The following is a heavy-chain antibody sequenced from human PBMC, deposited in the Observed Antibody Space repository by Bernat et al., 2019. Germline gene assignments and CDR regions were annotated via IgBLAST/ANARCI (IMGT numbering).Heavy chain of an antibody. D-gene: IGHD4-17*01. J-gene: IGHJ4*02. Sequence: EVQLVESGGGLVQPGASLRLSCAASGFTFSSYWMSWVRQAPGKGLEWVANIKEVGSDKYHVDSVKGRFTISRDNAKNSLYLQMNSLRAEDTAIYYCATTPYGGFDYWGQGTLVTVSS. CDR2: IKEVGSDK. V-gene: IGHV3-7*03. CDR3: ATTPYGGFDY. CDR1: GFTFSSYW.